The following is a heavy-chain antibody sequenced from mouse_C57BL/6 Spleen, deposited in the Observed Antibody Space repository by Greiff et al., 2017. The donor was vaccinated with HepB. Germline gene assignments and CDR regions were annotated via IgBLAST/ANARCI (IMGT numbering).Heavy chain of an antibody. Sequence: QVQLQQSGPELVKPGASVKISCKASGYAFSSSWMNWVKQRPGKGLEWIGRIYPGDGDTNYNGKFKGKATLTADKSSSTAYMQLSSLTSEDSAVYFCAKNYYGSSFDYWGQGTTLTVSS. V-gene: IGHV1-82*01. D-gene: IGHD1-1*01. CDR3: AKNYYGSSFDY. J-gene: IGHJ2*01. CDR1: GYAFSSSW. CDR2: IYPGDGDT.